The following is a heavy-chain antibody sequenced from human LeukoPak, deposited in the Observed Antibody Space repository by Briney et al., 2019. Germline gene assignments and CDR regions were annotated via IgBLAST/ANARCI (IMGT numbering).Heavy chain of an antibody. J-gene: IGHJ6*02. D-gene: IGHD3-10*01. V-gene: IGHV3-33*01. Sequence: GGPLRLSCAASGFTFSSYGMHWVRQAPGKGLEWVAVIWYDGSNKFYADSVKGRFTISRDNSKNTLYLQMNSLRAEDTAVYYCARDYYGSGTNYYYYGMDVWGQGTTVTVSS. CDR2: IWYDGSNK. CDR3: ARDYYGSGTNYYYYGMDV. CDR1: GFTFSSYG.